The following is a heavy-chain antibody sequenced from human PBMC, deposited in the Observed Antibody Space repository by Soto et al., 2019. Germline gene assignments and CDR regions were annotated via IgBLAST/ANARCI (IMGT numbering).Heavy chain of an antibody. Sequence: GGSLRLSCASSGFTFSSYGMHLVRQAPGKGLEWVAVIWYDGSNKYYADSVKGRFTISRDNSKNTLYLQMNSLRAEDTAVYYCARANQLLSAWFDPWGQGTLVTVSS. CDR3: ARANQLLSAWFDP. J-gene: IGHJ5*02. V-gene: IGHV3-33*01. CDR2: IWYDGSNK. D-gene: IGHD2-2*01. CDR1: GFTFSSYG.